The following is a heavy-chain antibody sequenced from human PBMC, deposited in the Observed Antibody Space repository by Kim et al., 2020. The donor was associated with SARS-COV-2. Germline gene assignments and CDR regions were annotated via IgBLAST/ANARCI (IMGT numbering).Heavy chain of an antibody. D-gene: IGHD6-6*01. V-gene: IGHV3-9*01. CDR3: AKDSVRFIAAHNAFDI. J-gene: IGHJ3*02. Sequence: VKGRFTISRDNAKNSLYMQMNSLRAEDTALYYCAKDSVRFIAAHNAFDIWGQGTMVTVSS.